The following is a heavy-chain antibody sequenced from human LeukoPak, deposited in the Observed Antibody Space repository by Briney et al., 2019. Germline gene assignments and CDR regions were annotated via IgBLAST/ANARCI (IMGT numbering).Heavy chain of an antibody. D-gene: IGHD3-9*01. V-gene: IGHV5-51*01. CDR1: GYILSTYW. CDR3: ARQSYDILTGYSEGAFDC. Sequence: ESLKISCKGTGYILSTYWIAWVRQMPAKGLEWMGISYPSDSDTRYSPSFQGQVTISADKSISTAYLQWSSLKASDTAMYYCARQSYDILTGYSEGAFDCWGQGTLVTVFS. CDR2: SYPSDSDT. J-gene: IGHJ4*02.